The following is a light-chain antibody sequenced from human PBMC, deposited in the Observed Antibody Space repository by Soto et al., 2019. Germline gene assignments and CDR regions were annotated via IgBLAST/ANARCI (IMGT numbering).Light chain of an antibody. J-gene: IGLJ2*01. CDR1: DLGSKS. V-gene: IGLV3-21*02. Sequence: SYELTQPPSVSVAPGQTASITCGGHDLGSKSVHWYQQKPGQAPVLVVYEDAERPSGIPERFSGSKSGNTATLTISRVEAGDEADFYCQVWDTTREHPGVVFGGGTKVTVL. CDR2: EDA. CDR3: QVWDTTREHPGVV.